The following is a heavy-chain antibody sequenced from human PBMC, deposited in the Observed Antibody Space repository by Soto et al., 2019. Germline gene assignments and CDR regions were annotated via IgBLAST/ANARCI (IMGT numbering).Heavy chain of an antibody. CDR3: ARGRLRRFDY. CDR1: GGSFSGYY. J-gene: IGHJ4*02. Sequence: QVQLQQWGAGLLKPSETLSLTCAVYGGSFSGYYWSWIRQPPGKGLEWIGEINHSGSTNYNPSLKSRVTISVDTSKTQFSLKLSSVTAADTAVYYCARGRLRRFDYWGQGTLVTVSS. V-gene: IGHV4-34*01. D-gene: IGHD3-16*01. CDR2: INHSGST.